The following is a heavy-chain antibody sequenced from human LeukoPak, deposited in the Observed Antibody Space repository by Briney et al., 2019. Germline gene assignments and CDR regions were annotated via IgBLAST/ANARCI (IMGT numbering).Heavy chain of an antibody. CDR1: GYSISSGYY. J-gene: IGHJ5*02. D-gene: IGHD2-2*01. CDR3: AGEFRRKPAAVSSKYNWFDP. V-gene: IGHV4-38-2*02. CDR2: IYHSGST. Sequence: SETLSLTCAVSGYSISSGYYWGWIRQPPGKGLEWIGSIYHSGSTYYNPSLKSRVTISVDTSKNQFSLKLSSVTAADTAVYYCAGEFRRKPAAVSSKYNWFDPWGQGTLVTVSS.